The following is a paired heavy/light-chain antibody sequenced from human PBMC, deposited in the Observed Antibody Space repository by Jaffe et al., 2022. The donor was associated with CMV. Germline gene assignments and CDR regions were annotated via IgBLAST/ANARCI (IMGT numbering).Heavy chain of an antibody. J-gene: IGHJ4*02. CDR1: GFTVSNNY. Sequence: EVQLVESGGGLIQPGGSLRLSCAASGFTVSNNYMTWVRQAPGKGLEWVSVIYPGGTTYYADSVKGRFTISRDNSKNTLYLQMNSLRAEDTAVYYCTREGVGSLFDYWGQGTLVTVSS. V-gene: IGHV3-53*01. CDR2: IYPGGTT. D-gene: IGHD1-26*01. CDR3: TREGVGSLFDY.
Light chain of an antibody. V-gene: IGKV3-15*01. Sequence: EIVMTQSPATLSVSPGETATLSCRASQSVNSNLAWYQHKPGQAPRLLIYAASTRATGIPARFSGSGSGTEFTLTISSLQSEDFAVYYCQQYDNWPPLTFGGGTKVEIK. CDR3: QQYDNWPPLT. J-gene: IGKJ4*01. CDR2: AAS. CDR1: QSVNSN.